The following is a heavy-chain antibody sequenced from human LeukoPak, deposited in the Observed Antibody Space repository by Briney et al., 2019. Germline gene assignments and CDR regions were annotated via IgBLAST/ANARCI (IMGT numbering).Heavy chain of an antibody. CDR3: ARSNYYGSQSEY. CDR1: GYTFSAFH. Sequence: ASVKVSCEASGYTFSAFHIHWVRLAPGQGPEWMGWVNPNSGDTNYAQRFRGRVTMTGDTSINTAYMELSSLRSDDTAVYYCARSNYYGSQSEYWGQGTLVAVSS. CDR2: VNPNSGDT. J-gene: IGHJ4*02. V-gene: IGHV1-2*02. D-gene: IGHD3-10*01.